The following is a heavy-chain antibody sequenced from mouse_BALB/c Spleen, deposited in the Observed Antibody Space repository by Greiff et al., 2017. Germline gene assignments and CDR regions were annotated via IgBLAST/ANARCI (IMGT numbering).Heavy chain of an antibody. CDR2: INSNGGST. V-gene: IGHV5-6-3*01. D-gene: IGHD2-4*01. CDR1: GFTFSSYG. CDR3: ARGDYDYGEYYFDY. J-gene: IGHJ2*01. Sequence: EVNVVESGGGLVQPGGSLKLSCAASGFTFSSYGMSWVRQTPDKRLELVATINSNGGSTYYPDSVKGRFTISRDNAKNTLYLQMSSLKSEDTAMYYCARGDYDYGEYYFDYWGQGTTLTVSS.